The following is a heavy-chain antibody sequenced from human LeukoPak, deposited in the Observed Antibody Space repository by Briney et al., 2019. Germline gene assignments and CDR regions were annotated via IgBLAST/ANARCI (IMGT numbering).Heavy chain of an antibody. CDR2: INPSGGST. Sequence: ASVKVSCKASGYTFTSYYMHWVRQAPGQGLEWMGIINPSGGSTSYAQKFQGRVTMTRDTSTSTVYMELSSLRSEDTAVYYCARAKTRRREQLVPDYWGQGTLVTVSS. V-gene: IGHV1-46*01. CDR3: ARAKTRRREQLVPDY. J-gene: IGHJ4*02. D-gene: IGHD6-6*01. CDR1: GYTFTSYY.